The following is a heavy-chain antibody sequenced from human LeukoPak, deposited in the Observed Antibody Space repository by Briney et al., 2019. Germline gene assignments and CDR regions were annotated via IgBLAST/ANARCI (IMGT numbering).Heavy chain of an antibody. J-gene: IGHJ4*02. CDR3: ARHGRSGYSVDWPALDY. CDR2: IYYTGST. D-gene: IGHD5-18*01. V-gene: IGHV4-59*08. Sequence: SETLSLTCTVSGGSISSYYWSWIRQPPGKGLEWIGYIYYTGSTNYSPSLKSRVTISVDTSKNQFSLKLSSVTAEDTAVYYCARHGRSGYSVDWPALDYWGQGSLVTVSS. CDR1: GGSISSYY.